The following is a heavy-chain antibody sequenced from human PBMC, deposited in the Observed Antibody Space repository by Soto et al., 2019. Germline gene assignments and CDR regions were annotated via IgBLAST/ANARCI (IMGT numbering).Heavy chain of an antibody. D-gene: IGHD3-9*01. V-gene: IGHV3-74*01. Sequence: EVQLVESGGGLVQPGGSLRLSCAASGFTFSSYWMHWVRQSPGKGLVWVSRIKTDGSDTHYADSVKGRFTISRDNAKNTLYRQMNSLRDEDTAGYYCARPRTSDWAYDIWGQGTMVIVSS. CDR3: ARPRTSDWAYDI. CDR2: IKTDGSDT. J-gene: IGHJ3*02. CDR1: GFTFSSYW.